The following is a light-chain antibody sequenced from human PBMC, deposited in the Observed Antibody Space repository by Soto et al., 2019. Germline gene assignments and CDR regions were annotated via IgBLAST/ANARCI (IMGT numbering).Light chain of an antibody. CDR3: QQYDNSPLT. Sequence: EIVLTQSPGTLSWSPGERATLSCRASQSVSSSFLAWYQQKPGQAPRVLIYGASSRATGIPDRFSGSGSGTDFTLTISRLEPEDFAVYYCQQYDNSPLTFGGGTKVEIK. CDR2: GAS. J-gene: IGKJ4*01. V-gene: IGKV3-20*01. CDR1: QSVSSSF.